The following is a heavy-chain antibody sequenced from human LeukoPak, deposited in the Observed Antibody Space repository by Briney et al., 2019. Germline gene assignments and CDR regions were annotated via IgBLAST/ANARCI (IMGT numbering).Heavy chain of an antibody. D-gene: IGHD5-18*01. Sequence: GGSLRLSCAASGFTFSNSWMTWVRQVPGKGLEWVATINGEGSDKYYVDSVKGRFIISRDNAKNSLHLQMSSLRVEDTAVYYCMGLGHSDWGQGTLVTVSS. J-gene: IGHJ4*02. CDR1: GFTFSNSW. CDR3: MGLGHSD. V-gene: IGHV3-7*01. CDR2: INGEGSDK.